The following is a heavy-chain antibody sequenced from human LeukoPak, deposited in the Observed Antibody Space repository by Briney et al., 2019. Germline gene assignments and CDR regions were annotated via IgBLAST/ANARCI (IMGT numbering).Heavy chain of an antibody. CDR1: GFTFSSYA. CDR2: ISGSSTRT. D-gene: IGHD3-22*01. J-gene: IGHJ4*02. CDR3: AKQRDYYDSSGYYRGYYFDY. V-gene: IGHV3-23*01. Sequence: QAGGSLRLSCADSGFTFSSYAMSWVRQAPGKGLEWVSSISGSSTRTYYADSVKGRFTVSRDNPKNTLYLQMSSLRAEDTAVYYCAKQRDYYDSSGYYRGYYFDYWGQGTLVTVSS.